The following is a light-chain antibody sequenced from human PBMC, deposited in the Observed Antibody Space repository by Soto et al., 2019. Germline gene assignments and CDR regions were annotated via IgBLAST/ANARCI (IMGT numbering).Light chain of an antibody. Sequence: QSVLTQPAFVSGSPGQSISTSCTGTTSDVGRYNYVSWYQQHPGKAPKLMIYDVSYRPSWVSNRFSGSKSGITASLTISGLQAEDEADYYCNSFTTSSTYVFGTGTKVTVL. J-gene: IGLJ1*01. CDR2: DVS. CDR1: TSDVGRYNY. V-gene: IGLV2-14*03. CDR3: NSFTTSSTYV.